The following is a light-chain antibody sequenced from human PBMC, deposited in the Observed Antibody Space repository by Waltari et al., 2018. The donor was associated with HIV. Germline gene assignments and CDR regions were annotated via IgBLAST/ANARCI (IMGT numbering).Light chain of an antibody. Sequence: QSALTQPASVSGSPGQSITMSSTAPTTHICVYNFLSCYQQPPGKAPKVIIYEVSNRPSGFSTRFSGSKSGNTASLTISGLQAEDEADYYCSSYSTATNVAFGGGTKLTVL. CDR2: EVS. V-gene: IGLV2-14*01. CDR3: SSYSTATNVA. CDR1: TTHICVYNF. J-gene: IGLJ2*01.